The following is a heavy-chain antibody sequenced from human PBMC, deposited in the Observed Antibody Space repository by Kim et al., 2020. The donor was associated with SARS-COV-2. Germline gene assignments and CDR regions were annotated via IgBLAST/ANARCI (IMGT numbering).Heavy chain of an antibody. CDR3: ARAWESSWFDY. V-gene: IGHV5-51*01. Sequence: TRYSPSFQGQVTISADKSISTAYLQWSSLKASDTAMYYCARAWESSWFDYWGQGTLVTVSS. CDR2: T. D-gene: IGHD6-13*01. J-gene: IGHJ4*02.